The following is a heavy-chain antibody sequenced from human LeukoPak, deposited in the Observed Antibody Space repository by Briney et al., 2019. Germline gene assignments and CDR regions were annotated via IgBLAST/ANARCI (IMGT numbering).Heavy chain of an antibody. D-gene: IGHD3-3*01. CDR1: GGPISSGGYY. CDR2: IYYSGST. CDR3: ARGQNYDFWSGYPAYYYYGMDV. Sequence: PSETLSLTCTVSGGPISSGGYYWSWIRQHPGKGLEWIGYIYYSGSTNYNPSLKSRVTISVDTSKNQFSLKLSSVTAADTAVYYCARGQNYDFWSGYPAYYYYGMDVWGQGTTVTVSS. J-gene: IGHJ6*02. V-gene: IGHV4-61*08.